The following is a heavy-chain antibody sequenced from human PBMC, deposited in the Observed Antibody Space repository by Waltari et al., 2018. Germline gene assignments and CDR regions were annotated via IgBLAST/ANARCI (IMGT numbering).Heavy chain of an antibody. CDR1: GFTFSGSW. CDR3: ARPFRSGWYDGSFDV. Sequence: EVQLVASGGGLVQPGGSLRLPCASSGFTFSGSWLTWVRQAPGKGLEWVANIKQDGSEKSYVDSVKGRFLMSRDNAKNSLSLQMNSLKAEDTAVYYCARPFRSGWYDGSFDVWGQGTMVTVSS. CDR2: IKQDGSEK. J-gene: IGHJ3*01. D-gene: IGHD6-19*01. V-gene: IGHV3-7*04.